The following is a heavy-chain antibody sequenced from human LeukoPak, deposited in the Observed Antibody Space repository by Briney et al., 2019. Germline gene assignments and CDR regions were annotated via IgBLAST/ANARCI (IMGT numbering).Heavy chain of an antibody. J-gene: IGHJ4*02. CDR3: ARAGYTRYFDY. CDR2: IYHSGTT. V-gene: IGHV4-30-2*06. CDR1: GGSISTGDYS. D-gene: IGHD3-9*01. Sequence: PSQTLSLTCAVSGGSISTGDYSWSWIRQSPGKGLEWIGYIYHSGTTYYNPSLKSRVTISVDRSKNQFSLKLSSVTAADTAVYYCARAGYTRYFDYWGQGTLVTVSS.